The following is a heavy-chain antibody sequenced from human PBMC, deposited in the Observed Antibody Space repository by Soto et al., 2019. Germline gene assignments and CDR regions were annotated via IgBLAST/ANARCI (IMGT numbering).Heavy chain of an antibody. J-gene: IGHJ2*01. Sequence: QVQLVQSGDEVKKPGASVKVSCKASGYTFTNYGIIWVRQAPGQGLEWMGWISPYNGNTKYPQKLQGRVTMTTDTSTRTSYMELRSLRSDDTAVYFCARDGDRCTSTRCSPWPDTHFDLWGRGTVVTVSS. D-gene: IGHD2-2*01. CDR1: GYTFTNYG. CDR3: ARDGDRCTSTRCSPWPDTHFDL. CDR2: ISPYNGNT. V-gene: IGHV1-18*01.